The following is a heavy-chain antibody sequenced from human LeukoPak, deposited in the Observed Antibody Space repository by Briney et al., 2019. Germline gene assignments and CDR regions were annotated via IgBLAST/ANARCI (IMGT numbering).Heavy chain of an antibody. CDR2: IHGGGDVT. V-gene: IGHV3-23*01. CDR3: AKDLTAMDPDAFDI. J-gene: IGHJ3*02. D-gene: IGHD5-18*01. CDR1: GFTFSNYA. Sequence: GGSLRLSCAASGFTFSNYAMNWVRQAPEKGLEWVSTIHGGGDVTYYADSVKGRFTISRGNSRNTLYLQMNSLRAEDTAVYYCAKDLTAMDPDAFDIWGQGTMVTVSS.